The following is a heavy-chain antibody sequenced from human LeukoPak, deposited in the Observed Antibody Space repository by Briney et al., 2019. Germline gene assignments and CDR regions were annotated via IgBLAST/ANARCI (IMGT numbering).Heavy chain of an antibody. D-gene: IGHD7-27*01. J-gene: IGHJ4*02. Sequence: GESLQISCKGSGYSFTSYWIGWVRQMPGKGLEWMGIIYPGDSDTRYSPSFQGQVTISADKSISTAYLQWSSLKASDTAMYYCARRPSATGADFDYWGQGTLATVSS. V-gene: IGHV5-51*01. CDR1: GYSFTSYW. CDR3: ARRPSATGADFDY. CDR2: IYPGDSDT.